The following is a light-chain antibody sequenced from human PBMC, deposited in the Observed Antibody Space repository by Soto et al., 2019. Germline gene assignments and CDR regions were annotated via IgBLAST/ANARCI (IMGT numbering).Light chain of an antibody. CDR1: QSVSSN. Sequence: EVVLTQSPGTVSSTPGERVTLSCRASQSVSSNLAWYQQKPGQAPRLLIYGAFTRATGIPPRFSGSGSGTEFTLTISSLQSEDFAVYYCQQRSNWPPITFGQGTRLEIK. CDR3: QQRSNWPPIT. J-gene: IGKJ5*01. CDR2: GAF. V-gene: IGKV3-15*01.